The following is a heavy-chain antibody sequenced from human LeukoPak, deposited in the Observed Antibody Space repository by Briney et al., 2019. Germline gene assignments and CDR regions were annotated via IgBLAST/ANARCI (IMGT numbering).Heavy chain of an antibody. V-gene: IGHV1-24*01. CDR2: FDPKDGGT. CDR1: VYTLTELS. J-gene: IGHJ4*02. D-gene: IGHD5-24*01. Sequence: ASVTVSRKCSVYTLTELSMHWVRQAPAKGLEWMGGFDPKDGGTIYAQQFQNRVTMIEETSTDIHYMELSSLRSEDTAVYYCATPQEPATIEGSFDYWGQGTLVTVSS. CDR3: ATPQEPATIEGSFDY.